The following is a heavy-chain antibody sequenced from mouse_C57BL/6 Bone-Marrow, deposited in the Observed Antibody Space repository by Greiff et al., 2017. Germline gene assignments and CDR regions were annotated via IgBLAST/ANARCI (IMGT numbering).Heavy chain of an antibody. J-gene: IGHJ2*01. CDR2: IYPRSGNT. CDR3: ARGSYYSNYFDY. V-gene: IGHV1-81*01. D-gene: IGHD2-5*01. Sequence: VQLQQSGAELARPGASVKLSCKASGYPFTSYGISWVKQRTGQGLEWIGEIYPRSGNTYYNEKFKGKATLTADKSSSTAYMELRSLTSEDSAVYFCARGSYYSNYFDYWGQGTTLTVSS. CDR1: GYPFTSYG.